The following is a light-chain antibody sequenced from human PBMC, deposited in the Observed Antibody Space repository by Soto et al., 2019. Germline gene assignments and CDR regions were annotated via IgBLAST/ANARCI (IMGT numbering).Light chain of an antibody. V-gene: IGLV2-23*01. Sequence: QSALTQPASVSGSPGQSITISCTGTSSDVGYYNLVSWYQQHPGEAPKLMMYEGSKRPSGVSNRFSCSKSGNTASLTISGLQAEDEADYYCCSYAGSSTLVFGGGTKLTVL. CDR3: CSYAGSSTLV. J-gene: IGLJ2*01. CDR1: SSDVGYYNL. CDR2: EGS.